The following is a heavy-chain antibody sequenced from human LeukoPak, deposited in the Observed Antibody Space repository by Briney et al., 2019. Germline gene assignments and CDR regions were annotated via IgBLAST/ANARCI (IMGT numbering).Heavy chain of an antibody. CDR1: GGSISSGGYY. Sequence: SETLSLTCTVSGGSISSGGYYWSWIRQHPGKGLEWIGYIYYSGSTYYNPSLKSRVTISVDTSKNQFSLKLSSVTAADTAVYYCAREGVDDSSGYSADYWGQGTLVTVSS. J-gene: IGHJ4*02. D-gene: IGHD3-22*01. CDR3: AREGVDDSSGYSADY. V-gene: IGHV4-31*03. CDR2: IYYSGST.